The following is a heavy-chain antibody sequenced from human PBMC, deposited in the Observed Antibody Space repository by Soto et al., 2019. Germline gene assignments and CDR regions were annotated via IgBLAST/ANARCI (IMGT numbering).Heavy chain of an antibody. CDR2: INQDGSTT. CDR3: GRGGSNITTGRDV. Sequence: EVQLAESGGGSVQPGGSLRLSCAASGVTFSPHWMHWVRHPPGKRLVWVSRINQDGSTTDYPASVKGRFTISGDNAKNTYSLQINSPSAEDTAVYCCGRGGSNITTGRDVWGHGATVIVSS. D-gene: IGHD4-4*01. CDR1: GVTFSPHW. J-gene: IGHJ6*02. V-gene: IGHV3-74*01.